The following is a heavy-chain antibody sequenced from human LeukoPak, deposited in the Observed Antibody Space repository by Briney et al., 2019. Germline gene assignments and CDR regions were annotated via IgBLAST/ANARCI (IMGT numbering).Heavy chain of an antibody. D-gene: IGHD3-22*01. Sequence: PSETLSLTCTVSGGSISSGDYYWSWIRQPPGKGLEWIGYIYYSGSTYYNPSLKSRVTISVDTPKNQFSLKLSSVTAADTAVYYCAREGGDSSGYYSGRNWFDPWGQGTLVTVSS. CDR3: AREGGDSSGYYSGRNWFDP. CDR1: GGSISSGDYY. J-gene: IGHJ5*02. CDR2: IYYSGST. V-gene: IGHV4-30-4*08.